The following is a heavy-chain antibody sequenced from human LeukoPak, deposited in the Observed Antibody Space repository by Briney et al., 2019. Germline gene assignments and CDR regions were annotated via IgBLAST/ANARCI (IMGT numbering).Heavy chain of an antibody. D-gene: IGHD3-22*01. CDR3: ARANSYDGSGHYYEFAY. Sequence: SETLSLTCTVSGGSISRYYWSWIRQPAGKGLEWIGRTHSSGSTNYNPSLKSRVTMSVDTSKNHFSLKLSSVTAADTAVYYCARANSYDGSGHYYEFAYWGQGTLVTVSS. V-gene: IGHV4-4*07. CDR1: GGSISRYY. CDR2: THSSGST. J-gene: IGHJ4*02.